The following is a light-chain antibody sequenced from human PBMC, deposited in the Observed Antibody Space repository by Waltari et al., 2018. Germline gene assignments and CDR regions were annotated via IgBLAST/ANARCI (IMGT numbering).Light chain of an antibody. Sequence: EIVLTQSPGTLPLSAGESATLSCRTSQSVNSDHLAWYQQKPGPDPRILIYGASSRATDIPDRFRSSGSGTDFTLTITRREPEDFAVDYCQQYGFSPQWTFGQGTKVEIK. CDR1: QSVNSDH. CDR3: QQYGFSPQWT. J-gene: IGKJ1*01. V-gene: IGKV3-20*01. CDR2: GAS.